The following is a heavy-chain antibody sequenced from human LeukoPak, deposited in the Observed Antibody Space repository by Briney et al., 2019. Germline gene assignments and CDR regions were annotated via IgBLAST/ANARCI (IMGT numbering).Heavy chain of an antibody. J-gene: IGHJ4*02. CDR1: GGTFSSYA. Sequence: SVKVSCKASGGTFSSYAISWVRQAPGQGLEWMGRIIPIFGTANYAQKFQGRVTITTDESTSTAYMELSSLRSEDTAVYYCARGRGTYYYDSSGYYSFDYWGQGTLVTVSS. CDR3: ARGRGTYYYDSSGYYSFDY. V-gene: IGHV1-69*05. D-gene: IGHD3-22*01. CDR2: IIPIFGTA.